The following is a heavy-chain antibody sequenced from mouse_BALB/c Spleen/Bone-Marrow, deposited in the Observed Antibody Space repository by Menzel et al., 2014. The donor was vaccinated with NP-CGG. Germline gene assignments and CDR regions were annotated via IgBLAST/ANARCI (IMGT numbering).Heavy chain of an antibody. CDR2: ISSGSSNI. CDR3: ARAAITTVVAGY. J-gene: IGHJ2*01. Sequence: EVKLVESGGGLVQPGGSRKLSCAASGFTFISFGMHWVRQAPEKGLEWVAYISSGSSNIYYADTVKGRFTISRDNPKNTLFLQMTSLRSEDTAMYYCARAAITTVVAGYWGQGTTLTVSS. V-gene: IGHV5-17*02. D-gene: IGHD1-1*01. CDR1: GFTFISFG.